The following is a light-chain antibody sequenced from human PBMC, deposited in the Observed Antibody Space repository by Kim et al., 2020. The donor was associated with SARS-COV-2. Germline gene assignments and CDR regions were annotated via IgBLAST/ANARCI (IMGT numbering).Light chain of an antibody. Sequence: SVSPGQTASIPCSGDKLGDKYASGYQQKPGQSPVLVIYQDRKRPSGIPERFSGSNSGNTATLTISGTQAMDEADYYCQAWDSSTWVFGGGTKLTVL. CDR3: QAWDSSTWV. CDR1: KLGDKY. V-gene: IGLV3-1*01. CDR2: QDR. J-gene: IGLJ3*02.